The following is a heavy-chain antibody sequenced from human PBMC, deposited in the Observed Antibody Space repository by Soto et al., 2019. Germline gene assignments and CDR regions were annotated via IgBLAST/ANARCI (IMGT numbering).Heavy chain of an antibody. J-gene: IGHJ6*02. V-gene: IGHV4-30-2*06. CDR1: GGSITSGGYS. Sequence: PSETLSLTCTVSGGSITSGGYSWTWIRQSPGKGLEWIGYTYQSGSAYYNPSLKSRVTISVDRSKNQFSLNLTSVTAADTAVYYCAREYYGMDVWGQGTKVTVSS. CDR3: AREYYGMDV. CDR2: TYQSGSA.